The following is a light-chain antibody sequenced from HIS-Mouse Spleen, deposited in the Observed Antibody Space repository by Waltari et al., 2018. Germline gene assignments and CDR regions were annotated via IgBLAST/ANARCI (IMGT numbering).Light chain of an antibody. V-gene: IGLV2-23*01. CDR3: CSYAGSSTWV. Sequence: QSALTQPASVSGSPGQSITISCTGTSRDVGSYNLVSWDQQHPGKAPELMIYEGSKRPSGVSNRFSGSKSGNTASLTISGLQAEDEADYYCCSYAGSSTWVFGGGTKLTVL. CDR1: SRDVGSYNL. CDR2: EGS. J-gene: IGLJ3*02.